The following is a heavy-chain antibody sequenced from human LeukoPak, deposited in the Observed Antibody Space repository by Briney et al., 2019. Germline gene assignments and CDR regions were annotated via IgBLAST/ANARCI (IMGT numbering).Heavy chain of an antibody. V-gene: IGHV4-30-2*01. J-gene: IGHJ4*02. Sequence: SQTLSLTCTVSGGSISSGGYYWSWIRQPPGKGLEWIGYIYHSGSTYYNPSLKSRVTTSIDTSTNQFSLKLSSVTAADTAVYYCARGEYSSSWTHFDYWGQGTLVTVSS. D-gene: IGHD6-13*01. CDR2: IYHSGST. CDR1: GGSISSGGYY. CDR3: ARGEYSSSWTHFDY.